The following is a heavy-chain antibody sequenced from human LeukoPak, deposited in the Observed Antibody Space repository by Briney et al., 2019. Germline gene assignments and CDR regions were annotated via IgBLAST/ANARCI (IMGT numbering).Heavy chain of an antibody. J-gene: IGHJ4*02. CDR2: ISGSGADT. V-gene: IGHV3-23*01. D-gene: IGHD4-17*01. CDR1: GFTFSSYA. CDR3: AKGRQTTVTPLGDY. Sequence: PGGSLRLSCAASGFTFSSYAMNWVRQDPGKGLEWVSGISGSGADTYHADSVKGRFTISRDNSKNTLYLQMDSLRAEDTAVYYCAKGRQTTVTPLGDYWGQGTLVTVSS.